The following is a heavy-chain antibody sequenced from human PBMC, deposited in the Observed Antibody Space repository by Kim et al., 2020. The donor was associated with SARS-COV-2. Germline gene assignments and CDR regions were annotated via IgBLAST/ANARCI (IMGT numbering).Heavy chain of an antibody. CDR1: GFPFSGYA. CDR3: AKSAGQRGRILVAFDI. CDR2: ISGSGGST. Sequence: GGSLRLSCAVSGFPFSGYAMSWVRQAPGRGLEWVSTISGSGGSTYYADSVKGRFTISRDTSKNTVFLQMNSLRADDTAVYYCAKSAGQRGRILVAFDIWGQGSMVTVFS. V-gene: IGHV3-23*01. D-gene: IGHD2-8*02. J-gene: IGHJ3*02.